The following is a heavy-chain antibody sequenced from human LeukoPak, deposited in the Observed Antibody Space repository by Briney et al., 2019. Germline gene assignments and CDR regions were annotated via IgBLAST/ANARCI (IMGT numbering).Heavy chain of an antibody. Sequence: SETLSLTCTVSGGSISIYYWSWIRQPPGKGLEWIGYIYYSGSTNYNPSLKSRVTISVDTSKNQFSLKLSSVTAADTAVYYCARLRTGYYFDYWGQGTLVTVSS. CDR1: GGSISIYY. J-gene: IGHJ4*02. CDR3: ARLRTGYYFDY. D-gene: IGHD7-27*01. CDR2: IYYSGST. V-gene: IGHV4-59*08.